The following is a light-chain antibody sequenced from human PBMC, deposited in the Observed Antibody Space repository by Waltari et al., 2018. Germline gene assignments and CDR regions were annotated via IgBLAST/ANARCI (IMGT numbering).Light chain of an antibody. CDR3: QQYDNWPPT. J-gene: IGKJ4*01. CDR1: QSVKSN. Sequence: EVVMTQSPVMASVSPGERAALFCRASQSVKSNVAWYQQKPGQAPRLLLYGASTRATGVPVRFSGSGSGTEFTLTISSLQSEDFAVYYCQQYDNWPPTFGGGAKVEIK. V-gene: IGKV3-15*01. CDR2: GAS.